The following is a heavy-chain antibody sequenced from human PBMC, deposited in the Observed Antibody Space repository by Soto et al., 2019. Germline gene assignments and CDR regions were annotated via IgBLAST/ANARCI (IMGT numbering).Heavy chain of an antibody. CDR1: GDSVSSNSAA. CDR3: ARGSPDSGGPGYYYYGMDV. CDR2: TYYRSKWYN. V-gene: IGHV6-1*01. D-gene: IGHD6-25*01. J-gene: IGHJ6*02. Sequence: QSQTLSLTCAISGDSVSSNSAAWNWIRQSPSRGLEWLGRTYYRSKWYNDYAVSVKSRITINPDTSKNQFSLQLNSVTPEDTAVYYCARGSPDSGGPGYYYYGMDVWGQGTTVTVSS.